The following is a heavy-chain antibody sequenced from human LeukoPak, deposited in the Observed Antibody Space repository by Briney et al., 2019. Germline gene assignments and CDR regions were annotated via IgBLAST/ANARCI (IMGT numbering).Heavy chain of an antibody. D-gene: IGHD3-22*01. Sequence: PSETLSLTCTVSGGSISGYYWSWIRQPAGKGLEWIVRIYTSGNTNYNPSLKSRLTMSVDTSKNQFSLKLSSVTAADTAVYYCARQSDSSGYYYLGAFDFWDQGTMVTVSS. CDR2: IYTSGNT. CDR1: GGSISGYY. J-gene: IGHJ3*01. CDR3: ARQSDSSGYYYLGAFDF. V-gene: IGHV4-4*07.